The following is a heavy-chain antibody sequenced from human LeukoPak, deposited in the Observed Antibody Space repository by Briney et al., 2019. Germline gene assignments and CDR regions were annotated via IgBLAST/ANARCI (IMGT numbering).Heavy chain of an antibody. CDR3: ARYGKIYGDYDNYFDY. CDR1: GGSISSYY. Sequence: KPSETLSLTCTVSGGSISSYYWSWIRQPPGKGLEWIGYIYYSGSTNYNPSLKSRVTISVDTSKNRFSLKLSSVTAADTAVYYCARYGKIYGDYDNYFDYWGQGTLVTVSS. CDR2: IYYSGST. J-gene: IGHJ4*02. V-gene: IGHV4-59*01. D-gene: IGHD4-17*01.